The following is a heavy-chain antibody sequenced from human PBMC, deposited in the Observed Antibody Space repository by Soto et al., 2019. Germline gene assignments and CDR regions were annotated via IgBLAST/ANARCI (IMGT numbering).Heavy chain of an antibody. CDR1: GGTFSSYA. J-gene: IGHJ6*02. D-gene: IGHD3-10*01. CDR3: ARDTPDYGSGSYTPHYYGMDV. CDR2: IIPIFDTA. Sequence: QVQLVQSGAEVKKPGSSVKVSCKASGGTFSSYAISWVRQAPGQGLEWMGGIIPIFDTANYAQKFQGRVTITADESTSTAYMELSSLRSEDTAVYYCARDTPDYGSGSYTPHYYGMDVWGQGTTVTVSS. V-gene: IGHV1-69*12.